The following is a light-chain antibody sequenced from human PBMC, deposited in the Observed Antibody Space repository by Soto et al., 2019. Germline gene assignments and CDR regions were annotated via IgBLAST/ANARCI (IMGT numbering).Light chain of an antibody. CDR1: QSISSY. Sequence: DIQMTQSPSSLSASVGDRVTITCRVSQSISSYLNWYQQKPGTAPKLLIYAASSLQSGVPSRFSGSGSGTDFTLTISSLQPEDFATYYCQQSYSTLPWTFGQGTKV. CDR3: QQSYSTLPWT. V-gene: IGKV1-39*01. J-gene: IGKJ1*01. CDR2: AAS.